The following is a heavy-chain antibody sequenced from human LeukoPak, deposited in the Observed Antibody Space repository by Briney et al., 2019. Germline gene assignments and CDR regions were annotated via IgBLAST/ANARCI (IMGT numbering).Heavy chain of an antibody. Sequence: GGSLRLSCAASGFTFSSYWMSWVRQAPGKGLEWVANIKQDGSEKYYVDSVKGRFTISRDNAKNSLYLQMNSLRAEDTAVYYCARVRSAGYYGMDVWGQGTTVTVSS. J-gene: IGHJ6*02. V-gene: IGHV3-7*01. CDR1: GFTFSSYW. CDR3: ARVRSAGYYGMDV. D-gene: IGHD3-3*01. CDR2: IKQDGSEK.